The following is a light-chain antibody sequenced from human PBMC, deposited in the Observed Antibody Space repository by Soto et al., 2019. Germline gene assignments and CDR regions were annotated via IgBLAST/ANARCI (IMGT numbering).Light chain of an antibody. CDR1: SNAVGGYNY. Sequence: QSAPTQPPSASGSLGQSVTISCTGTSNAVGGYNYVAWYQQHPGKAPKLIIYEVRRRPSGVPDRFSGSKSGNTASLTVSGLQGEDEADYYCSSYAGSYTYVFGTGTKLTVL. CDR3: SSYAGSYTYV. V-gene: IGLV2-8*01. CDR2: EVR. J-gene: IGLJ1*01.